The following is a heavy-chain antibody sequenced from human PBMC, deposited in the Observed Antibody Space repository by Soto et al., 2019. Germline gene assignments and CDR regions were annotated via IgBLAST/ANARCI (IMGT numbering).Heavy chain of an antibody. CDR3: AIRLIDNWNQGHALDF. CDR2: IYYNGDT. J-gene: IGHJ3*01. Sequence: QLQLQESGPGLVKPAETLSLQCADSGGSVRSGNYCWGWIRQPPVKGLEWIGNIYYNGDTYYRPSLKSRVTMSVDTAQNQFALRLTSVTAADTAVYYCAIRLIDNWNQGHALDFWCQGTLVTVSS. CDR1: GGSVRSGNYC. V-gene: IGHV4-39*01. D-gene: IGHD1-20*01.